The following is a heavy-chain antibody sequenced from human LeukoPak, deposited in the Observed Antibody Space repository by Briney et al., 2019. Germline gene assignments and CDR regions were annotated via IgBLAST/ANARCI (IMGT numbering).Heavy chain of an antibody. V-gene: IGHV3-30*04. J-gene: IGHJ3*02. CDR2: ISYDGSNK. D-gene: IGHD6-19*01. CDR3: AKDIRRLLISSGWGPDAFDI. CDR1: GFTFSSYA. Sequence: PGRSLRLSCAASGFTFSSYAMHWVRQAPGKGLEWVAVISYDGSNKYYADSVKGRFTISRDNSKNTLYLQMNSLRAEDTAVYYCAKDIRRLLISSGWGPDAFDIWGQGTMVTVSS.